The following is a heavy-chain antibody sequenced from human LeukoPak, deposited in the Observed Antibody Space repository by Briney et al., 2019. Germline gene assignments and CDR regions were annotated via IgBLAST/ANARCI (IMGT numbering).Heavy chain of an antibody. D-gene: IGHD6-13*01. J-gene: IGHJ4*02. Sequence: ASVKVSCKASGYTFTSYGISWVRQAPGQGLEWMGWISAYNGNTNYAQKLQGRVTMTTDTSTSTAYMELRSLRSDDTAVYYCARGHEDRSYSSSCFDYWGQGTLVTVSS. CDR2: ISAYNGNT. CDR1: GYTFTSYG. CDR3: ARGHEDRSYSSSCFDY. V-gene: IGHV1-18*01.